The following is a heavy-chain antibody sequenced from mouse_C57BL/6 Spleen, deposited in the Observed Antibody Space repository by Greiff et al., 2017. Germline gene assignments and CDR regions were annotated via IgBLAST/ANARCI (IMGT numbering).Heavy chain of an antibody. J-gene: IGHJ4*01. V-gene: IGHV3-6*01. D-gene: IGHD1-1*01. CDR3: ARVAYYGSPLYAMDY. CDR2: ISYDGSN. Sequence: EVKLMESGPGLVKPSQSLSLTCSVTGYSITSGYYWNWIRQFPGNKLEWMGYISYDGSNNYNPSLKNRISITRDTSKNQFFLKLNSVTTEDTATYYCARVAYYGSPLYAMDYWGQGTSVTVSS. CDR1: GYSITSGYY.